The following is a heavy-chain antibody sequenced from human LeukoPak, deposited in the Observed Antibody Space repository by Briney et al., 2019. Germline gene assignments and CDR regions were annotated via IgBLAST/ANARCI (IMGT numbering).Heavy chain of an antibody. D-gene: IGHD2-8*01. Sequence: PSETLSPTCTVSGGSISSSSYYWGWIRQPPGKGLEWIGSIYYSGSTYYNPSLKSRVTISVDTSKNQFSLKLSSVTAADTAVYYCARDIVLMVYGRNRFDPWGQGTLVTVSS. V-gene: IGHV4-39*02. CDR1: GGSISSSSYY. CDR3: ARDIVLMVYGRNRFDP. CDR2: IYYSGST. J-gene: IGHJ5*02.